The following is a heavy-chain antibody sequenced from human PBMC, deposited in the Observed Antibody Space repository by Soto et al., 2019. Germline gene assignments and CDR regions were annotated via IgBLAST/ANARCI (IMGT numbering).Heavy chain of an antibody. J-gene: IGHJ6*02. CDR2: IIPIFGTA. CDR1: GGTFSSYA. V-gene: IGHV1-69*01. Sequence: QVQLVQSGAEVKKPGSSVKVSCKASGGTFSSYAISWVRQAPGQGLEWMGGIIPIFGTANYAQKFQGRVTITADESTSTAYMELNSLRSEDTAVYDCARDERNYYGMDVWGQRTTVTVSS. CDR3: ARDERNYYGMDV.